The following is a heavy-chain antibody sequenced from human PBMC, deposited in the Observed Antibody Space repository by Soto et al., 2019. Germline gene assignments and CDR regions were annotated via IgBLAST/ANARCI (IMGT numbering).Heavy chain of an antibody. Sequence: SGPTLVNPTQTLTLTCTFSGFSPSTSGVGVAWIRQPPGKALEWLALIYWDDDKRYSPSLKSRLTITKDTSKNQVVLTMTNMDPVDTATYYCAHRPSSTYYDILTGYYLDAFDIWGQGKMVTVSS. CDR1: GFSPSTSGVG. D-gene: IGHD3-9*01. J-gene: IGHJ3*02. CDR2: IYWDDDK. V-gene: IGHV2-5*02. CDR3: AHRPSSTYYDILTGYYLDAFDI.